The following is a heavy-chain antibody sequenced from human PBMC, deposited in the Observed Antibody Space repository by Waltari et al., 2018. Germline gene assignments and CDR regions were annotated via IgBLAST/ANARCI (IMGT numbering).Heavy chain of an antibody. D-gene: IGHD3-16*01. CDR2: ISYSGAT. Sequence: QLHLQESGPGLVQPSETLSLTCSVSGGSITTNRHYWGWIRQPPGKGLEWTATISYSGATCTRPSLKSRLTISVDTFKNQFALKLSSVAAADTAVYYCATYVGASSGTAAFDVWGQGTMVTVSS. CDR3: ATYVGASSGTAAFDV. V-gene: IGHV4-39*01. J-gene: IGHJ3*01. CDR1: GGSITTNRHY.